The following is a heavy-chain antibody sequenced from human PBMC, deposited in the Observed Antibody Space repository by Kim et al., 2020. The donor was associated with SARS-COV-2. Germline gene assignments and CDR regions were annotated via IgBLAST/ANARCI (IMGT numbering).Heavy chain of an antibody. J-gene: IGHJ2*01. CDR3: ARDHRAWLQYTANRHFDL. CDR2: IYYSGST. Sequence: SETLSLTCTVSGGSISSYYWSWIRQPPGKGLEWIGYIYYSGSTNYNPSLKSRVTISVDTSKNQFSLKLSSVTAADTAVYYCARDHRAWLQYTANRHFDL. CDR1: GGSISSYY. D-gene: IGHD3-22*01. V-gene: IGHV4-59*01.